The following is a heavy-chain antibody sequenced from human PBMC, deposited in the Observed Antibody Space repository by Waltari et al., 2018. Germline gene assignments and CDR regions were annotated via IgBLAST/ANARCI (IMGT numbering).Heavy chain of an antibody. J-gene: IGHJ1*01. CDR3: ARTTHEIEDYAQY. Sequence: QVQLVQSGAEVKKPGASVKVSCKASGYTFNDYVLHWVRQAPGQSLEWMGWINAGTGKTIYSQKFQGRVIITRDTSASTAYVEWSSLASEDTAVYYCARTTHEIEDYAQYWGQGTLVTVSS. D-gene: IGHD2-2*01. CDR1: GYTFNDYV. CDR2: INAGTGKT. V-gene: IGHV1-3*01.